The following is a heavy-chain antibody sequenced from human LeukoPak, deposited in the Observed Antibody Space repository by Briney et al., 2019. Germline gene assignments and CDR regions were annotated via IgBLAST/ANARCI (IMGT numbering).Heavy chain of an antibody. V-gene: IGHV1-2*06. CDR3: ARDRAAAADFDY. D-gene: IGHD6-13*01. J-gene: IGHJ4*02. CDR1: GCTFTGYY. Sequence: GASVKVSCKASGCTFTGYYMHWVRQAPGQGLEWMGRINPNSGGTNYAQKFQGRVTMTRDTSISTAYMELSRLRSDDTAVYYCARDRAAAADFDYWGQGTLVTVSS. CDR2: INPNSGGT.